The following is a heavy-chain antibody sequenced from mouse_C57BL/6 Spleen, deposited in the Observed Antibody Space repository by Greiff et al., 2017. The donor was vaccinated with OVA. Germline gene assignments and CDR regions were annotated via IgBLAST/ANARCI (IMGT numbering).Heavy chain of an antibody. Sequence: QVQLKQPGAELVRPGSSVKLSCKASGYTFTSYWMDWVKQRPGQGLEWIGNIYPSDSETHYNQKFKDKATLTVDKSSSTAYMQLSSLTSEDSAVYYCAREGGDYAMDYWGQGTSVTVSS. V-gene: IGHV1-61*01. CDR2: IYPSDSET. J-gene: IGHJ4*01. CDR1: GYTFTSYW. CDR3: AREGGDYAMDY.